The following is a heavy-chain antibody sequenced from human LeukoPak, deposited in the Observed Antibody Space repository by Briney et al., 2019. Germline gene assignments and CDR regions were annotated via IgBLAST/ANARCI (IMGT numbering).Heavy chain of an antibody. J-gene: IGHJ6*03. Sequence: SETLSLTCAVYGVSFSGYYWSWIRQPPGKGLEWIGEINHSGSTNYNPSHESRVTISVDTSKNQFSLKLSSVTAADTAVYCARDRVGQQLVGRNYYYYYMDVWGKGTTVTISS. D-gene: IGHD6-13*01. CDR1: GVSFSGYY. CDR2: INHSGST. V-gene: IGHV4-34*01. CDR3: ARDRVGQQLVGRNYYYYYMDV.